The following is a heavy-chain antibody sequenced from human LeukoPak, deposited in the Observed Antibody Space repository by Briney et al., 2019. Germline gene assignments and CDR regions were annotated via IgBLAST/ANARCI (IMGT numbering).Heavy chain of an antibody. D-gene: IGHD2-2*01. V-gene: IGHV1-3*01. CDR2: INAGNGNT. CDR3: ARGVMEYCSSTSCYPPHAFDI. CDR1: GYTFTSYG. J-gene: IGHJ3*02. Sequence: ASVKVSCKASGYTFTSYGISWVRQAPGQGLEWMGWINAGNGNTKYSQKFQGRVTITRDTSASTAYMELSSLRSEDTAVYYCARGVMEYCSSTSCYPPHAFDIWGQGTMVTVSS.